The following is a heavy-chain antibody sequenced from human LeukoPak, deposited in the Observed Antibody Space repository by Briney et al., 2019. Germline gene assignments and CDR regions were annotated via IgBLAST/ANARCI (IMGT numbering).Heavy chain of an antibody. CDR1: GVSVNTRVYY. Sequence: SETLSLTCTVSGVSVNTRVYYWDWIRHSPEKGLEWIGDVFSRGDTYFNPSFRSRATMSIDTSVNQFSLTLTSVTAADTAIYYCARHPARSNWFDPWGQGILVTVSS. V-gene: IGHV4-39*01. J-gene: IGHJ5*02. CDR3: ARHPARSNWFDP. CDR2: VFSRGDT.